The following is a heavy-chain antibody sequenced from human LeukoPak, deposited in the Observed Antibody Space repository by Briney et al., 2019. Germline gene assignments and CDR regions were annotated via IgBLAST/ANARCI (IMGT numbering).Heavy chain of an antibody. D-gene: IGHD3-3*01. Sequence: GGSLRLSCAASGFTFSSYAMSWVRQAAGKGLEWVSAISGRGGRTYYADSVKGRFTISRDNSKTTLYLQMNSLRAEDTAVYYCAKAGSYYDFWSGYPPPSPVDYWGQGTLVTVSS. V-gene: IGHV3-23*01. J-gene: IGHJ4*02. CDR3: AKAGSYYDFWSGYPPPSPVDY. CDR1: GFTFSSYA. CDR2: ISGRGGRT.